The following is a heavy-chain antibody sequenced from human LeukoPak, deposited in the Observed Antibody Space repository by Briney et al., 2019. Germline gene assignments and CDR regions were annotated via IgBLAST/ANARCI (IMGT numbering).Heavy chain of an antibody. V-gene: IGHV3-23*01. CDR3: AKDSAYYDILTGYQGAPNDY. Sequence: PGGSLRLSCAASGFTFSSYAMSWVRQAPGKGLEWVSAISGSGGSTYYADSVKGRFTISRDNSKNTLYLQMNSLRAEDTAVYYCAKDSAYYDILTGYQGAPNDYWGQGTLVTVSS. CDR2: ISGSGGST. CDR1: GFTFSSYA. D-gene: IGHD3-9*01. J-gene: IGHJ4*02.